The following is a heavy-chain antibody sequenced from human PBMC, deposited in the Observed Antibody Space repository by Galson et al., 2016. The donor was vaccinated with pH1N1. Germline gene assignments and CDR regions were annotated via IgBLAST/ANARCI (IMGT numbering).Heavy chain of an antibody. CDR3: ASRIDMTTITGGVDAYDI. CDR1: GYYFATYW. D-gene: IGHD5-24*01. J-gene: IGHJ3*02. V-gene: IGHV5-51*01. CDR2: VYPRDSDA. Sequence: QSGAEVKKPGESLKISCKGSGYYFATYWIGWVRQMPGKGLEWMGKVYPRDSDARYSPSFKAQVTFSGDTSTNTAYLQWLNLRASDSGIYCCASRIDMTTITGGVDAYDIWGQGTMVTVSS.